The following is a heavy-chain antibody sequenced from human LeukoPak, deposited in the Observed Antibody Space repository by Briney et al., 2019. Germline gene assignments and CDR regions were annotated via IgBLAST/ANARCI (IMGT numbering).Heavy chain of an antibody. CDR3: AKRFGPGIAVAGTLYDY. Sequence: PGGSLRLSCAASGFTFSDYSMNWVRQTPGKGLEWVSYISGSSSAIYYADSVKGRFTVSRDNAKNSLYLQMNSLRDEDTAVYYCAKRFGPGIAVAGTLYDYWGQGTLVTVSS. CDR1: GFTFSDYS. V-gene: IGHV3-48*02. CDR2: ISGSSSAI. J-gene: IGHJ4*02. D-gene: IGHD6-19*01.